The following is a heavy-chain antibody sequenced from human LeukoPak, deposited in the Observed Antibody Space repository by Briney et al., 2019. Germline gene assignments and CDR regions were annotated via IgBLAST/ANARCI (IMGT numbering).Heavy chain of an antibody. CDR1: GFTFSSYA. CDR2: ISKDGSDE. J-gene: IGHJ4*02. D-gene: IGHD3-10*01. V-gene: IGHV3-30*01. CDR3: AREAYYGSGRSRQPSPG. Sequence: GTSLRLSCAASGFTFSSYAMYWVRQAPGKGLEWVALISKDGSDEDHADSVKGRFTISRDNSKDTLYLQMISLRIEDTAVYYCAREAYYGSGRSRQPSPGWGQGTLVTVSS.